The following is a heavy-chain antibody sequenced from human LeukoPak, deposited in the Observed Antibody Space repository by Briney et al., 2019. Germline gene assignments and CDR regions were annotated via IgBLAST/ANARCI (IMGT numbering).Heavy chain of an antibody. Sequence: TGGSLRLSCSASGFTFSSYAMHWVRQAPGKGLEYVPAISSNGGSTYYADSVKGRFTISRDNSKNTLYLQMSSLRAEDTAVYYCARDEGSSGWYGYWGQGTLVTVSS. CDR3: ARDEGSSGWYGY. J-gene: IGHJ4*02. V-gene: IGHV3-64D*06. CDR2: ISSNGGST. CDR1: GFTFSSYA. D-gene: IGHD6-19*01.